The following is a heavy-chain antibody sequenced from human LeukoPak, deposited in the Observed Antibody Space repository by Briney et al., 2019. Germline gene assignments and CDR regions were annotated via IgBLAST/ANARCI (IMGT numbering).Heavy chain of an antibody. V-gene: IGHV3-23*01. CDR3: AKDMKHYYDSSGYYYFDY. CDR2: ISGSGGST. D-gene: IGHD3-22*01. J-gene: IGHJ4*02. CDR1: GFTFSSYG. Sequence: GSLRLSCAASGFTFSSYGMSWVRQAPGKGLEWVSAISGSGGSTYYADSVKGRFTISRDNSKNTLYLQMNSLRAEDTAVYYCAKDMKHYYDSSGYYYFDYWGQGTLVTVSS.